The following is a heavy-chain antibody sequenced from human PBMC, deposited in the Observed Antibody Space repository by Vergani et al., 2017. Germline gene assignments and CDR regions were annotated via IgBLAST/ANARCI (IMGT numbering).Heavy chain of an antibody. V-gene: IGHV5-51*01. CDR1: GYTFTSYW. D-gene: IGHD2-21*01. Sequence: EVQLVQSGAEVKKPGESLKISCKASGYTFTSYWIGWVRQMPGKGLEWMGIIYPGDSDTRYSPSFQGQAIMSLDKSITTAYLQWRSLKASDTAIYYCTRHVPCGDGACLHFDHWGQGTQVTVSS. CDR3: TRHVPCGDGACLHFDH. J-gene: IGHJ4*02. CDR2: IYPGDSDT.